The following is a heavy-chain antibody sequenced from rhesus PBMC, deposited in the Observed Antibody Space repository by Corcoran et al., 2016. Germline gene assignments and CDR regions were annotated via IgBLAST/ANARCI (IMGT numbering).Heavy chain of an antibody. D-gene: IGHD2-39*01. V-gene: IGHV1-180*01. CDR2: TSPYNEHK. J-gene: IGHJ4*01. CDR3: TRGLLMGFDY. CDR1: GYTFTSYY. Sequence: QVQLVQSGAEIKQPGASVKLSCKASGYTFTSYYMHWVRQSPGKGLEWKELTSPYNEHKGPAKTSQGRVTITTDTSTSTGYMELSSLRSEYTAVYYCTRGLLMGFDYWGQGVLVTVSS.